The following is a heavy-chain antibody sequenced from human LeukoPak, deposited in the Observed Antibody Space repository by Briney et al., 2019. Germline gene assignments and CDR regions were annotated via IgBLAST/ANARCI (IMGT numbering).Heavy chain of an antibody. CDR1: GYTFTGYY. CDR3: ARARKYSSSWYYFDF. J-gene: IGHJ4*02. CDR2: INPNSGGT. V-gene: IGHV1-2*02. D-gene: IGHD6-13*01. Sequence: GASVKVSCKASGYTFTGYYMHWVRQAPGQGLEWMGWINPNSGGTNYAQKFQGRVTMTRDTSISTAYMELSRLRSDDTAVYYCARARKYSSSWYYFDFWGQGTLVTVSS.